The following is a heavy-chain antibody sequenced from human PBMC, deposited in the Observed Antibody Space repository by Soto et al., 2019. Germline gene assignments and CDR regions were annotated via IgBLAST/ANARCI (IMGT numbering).Heavy chain of an antibody. CDR1: GFTFSSYG. CDR2: ISYDGSNK. D-gene: IGHD3-22*01. V-gene: IGHV3-30*18. Sequence: GGSLRLSCAASGFTFSSYGMHWVRQAPGKGLEWVAVISYDGSNKYYADSVKGRFTISRDNSKNTLYMKKNRLRGEDRAVYYCAKGPKPEDSGGYSYYVDYWCQGT. J-gene: IGHJ4*02. CDR3: AKGPKPEDSGGYSYYVDY.